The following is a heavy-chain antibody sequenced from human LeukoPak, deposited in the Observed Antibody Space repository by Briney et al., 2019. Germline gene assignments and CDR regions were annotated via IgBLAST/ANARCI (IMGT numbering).Heavy chain of an antibody. J-gene: IGHJ4*02. D-gene: IGHD3-9*01. Sequence: PGGSLRLSCAASGFTFSSYSMNWVRQAPGKGLEWVSSISSSSSYIYYADSVKGRFTISRDNAKNSLYLQMNSLRAEDTAVYYCARDGGGRYFDWLLFLWGQGTLVTVSS. CDR1: GFTFSSYS. CDR2: ISSSSSYI. V-gene: IGHV3-21*01. CDR3: ARDGGGRYFDWLLFL.